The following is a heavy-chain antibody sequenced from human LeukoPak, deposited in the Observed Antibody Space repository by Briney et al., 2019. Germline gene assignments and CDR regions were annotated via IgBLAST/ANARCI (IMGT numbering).Heavy chain of an antibody. CDR2: ISAYDGNT. CDR1: GYTFTSYG. J-gene: IGHJ6*02. D-gene: IGHD4-4*01. V-gene: IGHV1-18*01. Sequence: ASVKVSCKASGYTFTSYGISWVRQAPGQGLEWMGWISAYDGNTNYAQKLQGRVTMTTDTSTSTAYMELRSLRSDDTAVYYCARALSTVGGAYYGMDVWGQGTTVTVSS. CDR3: ARALSTVGGAYYGMDV.